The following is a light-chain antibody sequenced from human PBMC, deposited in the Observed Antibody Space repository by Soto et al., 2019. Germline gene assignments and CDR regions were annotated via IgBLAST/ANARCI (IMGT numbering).Light chain of an antibody. V-gene: IGKV1-17*01. Sequence: IQLTQSPSSLYASVGDRVTITCRASQAIRKDLGWYQQKPGKAPKRLIYAASSLQSGVPSRFSGSGSGTEFTLTISSLQPEDFATYYCLQHNSYPLTFGGGTKVDI. CDR1: QAIRKD. CDR2: AAS. J-gene: IGKJ4*01. CDR3: LQHNSYPLT.